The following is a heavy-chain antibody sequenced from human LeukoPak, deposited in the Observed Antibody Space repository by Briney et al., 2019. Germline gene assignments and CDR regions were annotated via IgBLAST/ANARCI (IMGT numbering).Heavy chain of an antibody. J-gene: IGHJ4*02. Sequence: SETLSLTCTVSGVSISSSNYYWGWIRQPPGKGLEWIGSIYYSGSTYYNPSLKSRVTISVDTSKNQFSLKLSSVTAADTAVYYCARHSTVTTFVIAVWGQGTLVTVSS. V-gene: IGHV4-39*01. CDR3: ARHSTVTTFVIAV. CDR1: GVSISSSNYY. CDR2: IYYSGST. D-gene: IGHD4-17*01.